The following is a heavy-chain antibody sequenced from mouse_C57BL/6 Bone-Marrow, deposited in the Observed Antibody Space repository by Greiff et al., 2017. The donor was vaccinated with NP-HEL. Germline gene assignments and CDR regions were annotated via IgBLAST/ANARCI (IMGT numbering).Heavy chain of an antibody. CDR1: GFTFSDYY. J-gene: IGHJ3*01. CDR2: ISNGGGST. Sequence: EVMLVESGGGLVQPGGSLKLSCAASGFTFSDYYMYWVRQTPEKRLEWVAYISNGGGSTYYPDTVKGRFTISRDNAKNTLYLQMSRLKSEDTAMYYCARQDYYYGSSYLFAYWGQGTLVTVSA. CDR3: ARQDYYYGSSYLFAY. V-gene: IGHV5-12*01. D-gene: IGHD1-1*01.